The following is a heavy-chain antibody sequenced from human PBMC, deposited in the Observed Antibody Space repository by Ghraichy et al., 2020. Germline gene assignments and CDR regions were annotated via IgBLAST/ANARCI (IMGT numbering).Heavy chain of an antibody. D-gene: IGHD3-22*01. V-gene: IGHV4-34*01. CDR2: INHSGST. CDR3: ARGGAYYYESSGTRNYYYYYYMDV. Sequence: SETLSLTCAVYGGSFSGYYWSWIRQPPGKGLEWIGEINHSGSTNYNPSLKSRVTISVDTSKNQFSLKLSSVTAADTAVYYCARGGAYYYESSGTRNYYYYYYMDVWGKGTTVTVSS. CDR1: GGSFSGYY. J-gene: IGHJ6*03.